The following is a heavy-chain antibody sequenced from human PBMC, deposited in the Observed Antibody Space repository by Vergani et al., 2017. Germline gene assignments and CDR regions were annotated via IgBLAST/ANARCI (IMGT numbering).Heavy chain of an antibody. Sequence: QVQLVEWGGGVVQPGGSLRLSCTASGFIFSSHGMHWVRQAPGKGLEWVAFIRYDGSRRGYGESVKGRFTISRDNSVDMLSLQMNSLRPDDTAVYYCVRGGRVDHGDFCSRLGPWGQGARVSVSS. D-gene: IGHD3-3*01. CDR3: VRGGRVDHGDFCSRLGP. V-gene: IGHV3-30*02. CDR1: GFIFSSHG. CDR2: IRYDGSRR. J-gene: IGHJ5*02.